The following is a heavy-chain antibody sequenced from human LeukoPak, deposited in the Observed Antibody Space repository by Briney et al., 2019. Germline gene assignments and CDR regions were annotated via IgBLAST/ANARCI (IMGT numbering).Heavy chain of an antibody. Sequence: ASVKVSCKASGYXFTGYYIHWVRQAPGQGLEWMGWINPDSGGTTDAQKFQGRVTMTRDTSISTVYLEVNRLTSDDTAVYYCARDRGLRLGDFSLNSDYFDFWGQGTLVTVSS. CDR3: ARDRGLRLGDFSLNSDYFDF. CDR2: INPDSGGT. J-gene: IGHJ4*02. CDR1: GYXFTGYY. V-gene: IGHV1-2*02. D-gene: IGHD3-16*01.